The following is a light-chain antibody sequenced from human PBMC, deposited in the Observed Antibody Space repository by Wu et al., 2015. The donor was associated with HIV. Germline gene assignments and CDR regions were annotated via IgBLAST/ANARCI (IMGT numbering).Light chain of an antibody. V-gene: IGKV3-15*01. Sequence: EIVMTQPLATLSVSPGESATHSCRASQSVNSHLAWYQQKPGQAPRLLIYGASTRATGIPARFSGSGSGTEFTLTLSSLQSEDFAFYYCQQYSEWPXTFGPGTKVDIK. CDR1: QSVNSH. J-gene: IGKJ3*01. CDR3: QQYSEWPXT. CDR2: GAS.